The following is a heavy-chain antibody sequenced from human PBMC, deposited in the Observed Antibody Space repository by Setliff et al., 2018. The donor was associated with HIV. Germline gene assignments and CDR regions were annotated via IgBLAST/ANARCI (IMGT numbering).Heavy chain of an antibody. J-gene: IGHJ4*02. Sequence: ASVKVSCKASGYTFTTYSLHWVRQAPGHGLEWMGWINVGNGDTKYSPELQGRISITRDTSANTAYMELSSLRSDDTAVYFCARGALLAVFDFDHWGQGTQVTSPQ. V-gene: IGHV1-3*01. CDR2: INVGNGDT. CDR3: ARGALLAVFDFDH. D-gene: IGHD3-10*01. CDR1: GYTFTTYS.